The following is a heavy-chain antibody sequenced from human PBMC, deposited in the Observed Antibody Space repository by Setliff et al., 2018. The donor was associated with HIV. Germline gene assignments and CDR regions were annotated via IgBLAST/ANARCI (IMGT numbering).Heavy chain of an antibody. CDR1: GYTFPTYA. V-gene: IGHV1-18*01. J-gene: IGHJ3*02. CDR2: ISAYNGNA. D-gene: IGHD6-19*01. Sequence: GASVKVSCKASGYTFPTYAITWVRQAPGQGLEWMGWISAYNGNANYAQKFQGRVTMTTETATSTAYMEMRSPRSDDTAVYFCARVPYRSAWFSGGHDAFDIWGQGTMVTVSS. CDR3: ARVPYRSAWFSGGHDAFDI.